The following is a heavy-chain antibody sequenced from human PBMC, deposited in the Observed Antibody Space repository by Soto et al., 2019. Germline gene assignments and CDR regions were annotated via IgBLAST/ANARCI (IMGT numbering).Heavy chain of an antibody. V-gene: IGHV4-59*01. CDR3: ARDSGVGGWPFYYFDY. CDR1: GGSISSYY. J-gene: IGHJ4*02. D-gene: IGHD6-19*01. CDR2: IYYSGST. Sequence: PSETLSLTCTVSGGSISSYYWSWIRQPPGKGLEWIGYIYYSGSTNYNPSLKSRVTISVDTSKNQFSLKLSSVTAADTAVYYCARDSGVGGWPFYYFDYWCQGTLVTVSS.